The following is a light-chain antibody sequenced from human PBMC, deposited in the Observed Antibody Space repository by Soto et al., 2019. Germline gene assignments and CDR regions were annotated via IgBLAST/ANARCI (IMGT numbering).Light chain of an antibody. Sequence: DIQMTQSPSSLSASVGDRVTITCQASQDISDHLNWYQQKSGQAPNLLIYDASSLETGVPSRFNGGGSGTHFTFTLTGLQPEDIGTYYCQQFESLPLTFGGGTKV. CDR2: DAS. V-gene: IGKV1-33*01. CDR1: QDISDH. CDR3: QQFESLPLT. J-gene: IGKJ4*01.